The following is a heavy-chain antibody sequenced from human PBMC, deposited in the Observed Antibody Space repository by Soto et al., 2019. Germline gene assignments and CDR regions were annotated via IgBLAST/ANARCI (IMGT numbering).Heavy chain of an antibody. CDR3: ARAHYDSSGYVLAFDI. Sequence: QLLESGPGLVKPSETLSLTCTVSGGSISSSRYYWGWIRQPPGKGLEWIGSIYYSGSTYYNPSLKSRVTISVDTSKNQFSLKLSSVTAADTAVYYCARAHYDSSGYVLAFDIWGQGTMVTVSS. CDR1: GGSISSSRYY. V-gene: IGHV4-39*01. D-gene: IGHD3-22*01. CDR2: IYYSGST. J-gene: IGHJ3*02.